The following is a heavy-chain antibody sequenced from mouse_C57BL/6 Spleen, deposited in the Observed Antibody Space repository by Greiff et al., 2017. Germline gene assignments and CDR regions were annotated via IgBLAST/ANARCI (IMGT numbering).Heavy chain of an antibody. CDR3: AREVDYGNYVTY. CDR2: IYPGDGDT. Sequence: VHLVESGPELVKPGASVKISCKASGYAFSSSWMNWVKQRPGKGLEWIGRIYPGDGDTNYNGKFKGKATLTADKSSSTAYMQLSNLTSADSAVYFCAREVDYGNYVTYWGQGTLVTVSA. CDR1: GYAFSSSW. V-gene: IGHV1-82*01. D-gene: IGHD2-1*01. J-gene: IGHJ3*01.